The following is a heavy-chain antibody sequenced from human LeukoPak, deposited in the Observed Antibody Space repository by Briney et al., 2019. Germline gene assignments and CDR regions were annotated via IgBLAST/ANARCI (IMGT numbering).Heavy chain of an antibody. D-gene: IGHD1-1*01. CDR3: ARDRYNWNDPSTGNPDY. V-gene: IGHV3-23*01. Sequence: GGSLRLSCAASGFTFSNYAMGWVRQAPGKGLECVSVMSRSGSTTYYVDSVKGRFTISRDNSKRAVYLQMNSLRPEDTAVYYCARDRYNWNDPSTGNPDYWGQGTLVTVSS. CDR1: GFTFSNYA. CDR2: MSRSGSTT. J-gene: IGHJ4*02.